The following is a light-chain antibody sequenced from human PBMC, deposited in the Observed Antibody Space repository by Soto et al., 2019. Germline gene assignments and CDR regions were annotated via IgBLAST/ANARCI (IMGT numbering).Light chain of an antibody. Sequence: EIVLTQSPGTLSLSPGERDTLSCRASQTVSSSYLDWYQQKPGQAPRLLIYGASSRATGIPDRFSGSGSGTEFTRTISRLEPEDFAVYYCQQYCGSLTWTFGQGTKVEIK. J-gene: IGKJ1*01. CDR3: QQYCGSLTWT. CDR2: GAS. CDR1: QTVSSSY. V-gene: IGKV3-20*01.